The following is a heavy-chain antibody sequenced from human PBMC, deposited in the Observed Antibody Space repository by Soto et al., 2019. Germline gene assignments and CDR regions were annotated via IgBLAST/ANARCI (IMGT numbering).Heavy chain of an antibody. D-gene: IGHD1-26*01. CDR2: IYYSGST. CDR3: VRWVGHFDF. Sequence: PSETLSLTCTVSGGSISSYYWSWIRQPPGKGLEWIGYIYYSGSTNYNPSLKSRVTISVDTSKNQFSLKLTSVTAADTAVYYCVRWVGHFDFWGQGTLVTVSS. V-gene: IGHV4-59*03. CDR1: GGSISSYY. J-gene: IGHJ4*02.